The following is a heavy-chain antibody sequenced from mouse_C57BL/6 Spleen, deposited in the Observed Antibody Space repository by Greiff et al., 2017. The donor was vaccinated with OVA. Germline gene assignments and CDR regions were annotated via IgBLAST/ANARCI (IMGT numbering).Heavy chain of an antibody. Sequence: QVQLQQPGAELVKPGASVKLSCKASGYTFTSYWMHWVKQRPGQGLEWIGMIHPNSGSTNYNEKFKSKATLTVDKSSSTAYMQLSSLTSEDSAVYYCARQATFAWFAYWGQGTLVTVSA. D-gene: IGHD3-2*02. CDR2: IHPNSGST. CDR3: ARQATFAWFAY. CDR1: GYTFTSYW. J-gene: IGHJ3*01. V-gene: IGHV1-64*01.